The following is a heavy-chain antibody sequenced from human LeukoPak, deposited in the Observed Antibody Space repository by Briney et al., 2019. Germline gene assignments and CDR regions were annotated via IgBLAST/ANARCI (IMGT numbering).Heavy chain of an antibody. CDR1: GGSFSGYY. Sequence: PSETLSLTCAVYGGSFSGYYWGWIRQPPGKGPEWIGEINHSGSTNYNPSLKSRVTISVDTSKNQFSLKLSSVTAADTAVYYCARRRGYSYGFDYWGQGTLVTVSS. J-gene: IGHJ4*02. CDR3: ARRRGYSYGFDY. V-gene: IGHV4-34*01. CDR2: INHSGST. D-gene: IGHD5-18*01.